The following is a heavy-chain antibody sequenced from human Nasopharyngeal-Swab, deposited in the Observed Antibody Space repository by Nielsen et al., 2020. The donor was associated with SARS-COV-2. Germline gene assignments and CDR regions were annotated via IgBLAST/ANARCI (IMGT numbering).Heavy chain of an antibody. V-gene: IGHV3-23*01. CDR3: AKGLLSNWFDP. CDR1: GFTFSSYA. D-gene: IGHD2-15*01. CDR2: ISGSGGST. Sequence: GESLKISCAASGFTFSSYAMSWVRQAPGKGLEWVSAISGSGGSTYYADSVKGRFTISRDNSKNMLYLQMNSLRAEDTAVYYCAKGLLSNWFDPWGQGTLVTVSS. J-gene: IGHJ5*02.